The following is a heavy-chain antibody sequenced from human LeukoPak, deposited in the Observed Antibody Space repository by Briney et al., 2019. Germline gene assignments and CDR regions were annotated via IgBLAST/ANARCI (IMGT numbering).Heavy chain of an antibody. V-gene: IGHV3-53*01. CDR2: IYSGGST. J-gene: IGHJ4*02. D-gene: IGHD1-26*01. CDR3: ARVGSGSNWETDY. CDR1: GFTVSSNY. Sequence: GGSLRLSCAASGFTVSSNYMSWVRQAPGKGLEWVSVIYSGGSTFYADSVKGRFTISRDNSKNTVYLQMNSLRAEDTAVYYCARVGSGSNWETDYWGQGTLVTVSS.